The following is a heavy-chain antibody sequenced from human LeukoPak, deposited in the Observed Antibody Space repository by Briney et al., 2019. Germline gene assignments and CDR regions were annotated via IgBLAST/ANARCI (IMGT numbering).Heavy chain of an antibody. V-gene: IGHV4-39*01. CDR1: GGSISSSSYS. J-gene: IGHJ4*02. Sequence: PSETLSLTCTDSGGSISSSSYSWGWIRQPPGKGLEWIGVIYHSGGTYYNPSLKSRLTMSVDTSKNQFSLKLSSVTATDTAVYYCASLIAAGYFDHWGQGTLVTVSS. D-gene: IGHD6-13*01. CDR3: ASLIAAGYFDH. CDR2: IYHSGGT.